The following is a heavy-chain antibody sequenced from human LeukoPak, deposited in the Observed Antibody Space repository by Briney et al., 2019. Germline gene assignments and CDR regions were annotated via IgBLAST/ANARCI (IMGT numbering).Heavy chain of an antibody. CDR2: ISSSSSYI. CDR3: ARARGEGSGSYHPKHNWFDP. Sequence: GGSLRLSCAASGFTFSSYSMNWVRQAPGKGLEWVSSISSSSSYIYYADSVKGRFTISRDNAKNSLYLQMNSLRSEDTAMYYCARARGEGSGSYHPKHNWFDPWGQGTLVTVSS. D-gene: IGHD3-10*01. CDR1: GFTFSSYS. V-gene: IGHV3-21*04. J-gene: IGHJ5*02.